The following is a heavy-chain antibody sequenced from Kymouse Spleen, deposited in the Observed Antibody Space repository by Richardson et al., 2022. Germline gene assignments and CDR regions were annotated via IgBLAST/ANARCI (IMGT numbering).Heavy chain of an antibody. CDR3: ARDIVVVPAAMKLLNDY. Sequence: QVQLVESGGGVVQPGRSLRLSCAASGFTFSSYGMHWVRQAPGKGLEWVAVIWYDGSNKYYADSVKGRFTISRDNSKNTLYLQMNSLRAEDTAVYYCARDIVVVPAAMKLLNDYWGQGTLVTVSS. V-gene: IGHV3-33*01. D-gene: IGHD2-2*02. CDR1: GFTFSSYG. J-gene: IGHJ4*02. CDR2: IWYDGSNK.